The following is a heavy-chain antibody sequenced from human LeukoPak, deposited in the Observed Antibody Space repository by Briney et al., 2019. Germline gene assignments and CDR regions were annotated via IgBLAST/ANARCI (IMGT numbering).Heavy chain of an antibody. CDR3: ARDSPIVGATHWSDP. Sequence: ASVKVSCKASGYTFTGYYMHWVRQAPGQGLEWMGWINPNSGGTNYAQKFQGRVTMTRDTSISTAYMELSRLRSDDTAVYYCARDSPIVGATHWSDPWGQGTLVTVSS. CDR2: INPNSGGT. D-gene: IGHD1-26*01. CDR1: GYTFTGYY. J-gene: IGHJ5*02. V-gene: IGHV1-2*02.